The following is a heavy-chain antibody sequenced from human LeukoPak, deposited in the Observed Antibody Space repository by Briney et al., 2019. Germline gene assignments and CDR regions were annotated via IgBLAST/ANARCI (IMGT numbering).Heavy chain of an antibody. D-gene: IGHD3-22*01. CDR1: GGSIYNSIYY. CDR3: ARRHAITMIVVFDY. CDR2: TYYSGST. J-gene: IGHJ4*02. V-gene: IGHV4-39*01. Sequence: YPSETLSLTCTVSGGSIYNSIYYWGWIRQPPGKGLEWIGSTYYSGSTYYNPSLKSRVTISVDTSKDQFSLKLSSVTAADTAVYYCARRHAITMIVVFDYWGQGTLVTVSS.